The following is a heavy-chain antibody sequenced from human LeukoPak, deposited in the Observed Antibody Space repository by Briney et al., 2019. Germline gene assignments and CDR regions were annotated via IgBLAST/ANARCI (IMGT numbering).Heavy chain of an antibody. D-gene: IGHD1-26*01. CDR2: IYYSGST. J-gene: IGHJ4*02. CDR1: GGSISSYY. CDR3: ARGSGSYYEFDY. Sequence: SETLSLTCTVSGGSISSYYWSWIRQPPRKGLEWIGYIYYSGSTNYNPSLKSRVTISVDTSKNQFSLKLSSVTAADTAVYYCARGSGSYYEFDYWGQGTLVTVSS. V-gene: IGHV4-59*01.